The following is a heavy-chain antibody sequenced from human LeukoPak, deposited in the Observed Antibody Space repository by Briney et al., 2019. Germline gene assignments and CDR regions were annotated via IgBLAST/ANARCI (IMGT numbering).Heavy chain of an antibody. CDR3: ARVTVAGYGGDY. Sequence: ASVKVSCKASGYTFTSYGITWVRQAPVQGLEWMGWISGDNGNTNYAQRLQGRLSMTTDTSTSTAYMELKSLTSDDTAVYYCARVTVAGYGGDYWGQGTLVTVSS. D-gene: IGHD5-12*01. CDR2: ISGDNGNT. V-gene: IGHV1-18*01. J-gene: IGHJ4*02. CDR1: GYTFTSYG.